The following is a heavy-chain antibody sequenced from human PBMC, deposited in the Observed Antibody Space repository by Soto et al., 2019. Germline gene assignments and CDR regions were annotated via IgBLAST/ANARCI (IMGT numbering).Heavy chain of an antibody. V-gene: IGHV2-5*01. J-gene: IGHJ4*02. CDR3: AQRQDTSRGPIY. CDR1: GFSLTTSGVS. D-gene: IGHD6-13*01. CDR2: IHWNDDK. Sequence: TLSLTLTCTLSGFSLTTSGVSMGWIRQPPGKAPEWLALIHWNDDKEYSPSLKSRLTITKDTSKNQVVLTMTNMDPVDTATYYCAQRQDTSRGPIYWGQGTQVTVSS.